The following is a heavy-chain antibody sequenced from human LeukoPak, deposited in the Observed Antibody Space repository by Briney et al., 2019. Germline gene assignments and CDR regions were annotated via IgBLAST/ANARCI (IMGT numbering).Heavy chain of an antibody. V-gene: IGHV3-21*01. CDR3: ARAQGYGTTDYYYYYGMDV. J-gene: IGHJ6*02. CDR2: ISSSSSYI. D-gene: IGHD5-18*01. Sequence: PGGSLRHSCAASGFTFSSYSMNWVRQAPGKGLEWVSSISSSSSYIYYADSVKGRFTISRDNAKNSLYLQMNSLRAEDTAAYYCARAQGYGTTDYYYYYGMDVWGQGTTVTVSS. CDR1: GFTFSSYS.